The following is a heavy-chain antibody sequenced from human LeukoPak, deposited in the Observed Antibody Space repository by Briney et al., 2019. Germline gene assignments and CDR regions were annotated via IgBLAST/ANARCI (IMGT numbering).Heavy chain of an antibody. CDR2: INPNSGGT. Sequence: EASVKVSCKASGYTFTGYYMHWVRQAPGQGLEWMGWINPNSGGTNYAQKFQGRVTMTRDTSISTAYMELSRLRSDDTAVYYCARSAVGESAFDIWGQGTMVTVSS. CDR1: GYTFTGYY. V-gene: IGHV1-2*02. J-gene: IGHJ3*02. CDR3: ARSAVGESAFDI. D-gene: IGHD1-26*01.